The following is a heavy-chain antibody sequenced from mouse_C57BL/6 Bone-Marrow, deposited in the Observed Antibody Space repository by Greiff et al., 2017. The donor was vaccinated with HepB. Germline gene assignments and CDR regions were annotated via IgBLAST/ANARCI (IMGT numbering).Heavy chain of an antibody. J-gene: IGHJ1*03. D-gene: IGHD1-1*01. V-gene: IGHV1-50*01. CDR2: IDPSDSYT. CDR3: AKDYYGSSSYWYFDY. CDR1: GYTFTSYW. Sequence: QVQLQQPGAELVKPGASVKLSCKASGYTFTSYWMQWVKQRPGQGLEWIGEIDPSDSYTNYNQKFKGKATLTVDTSSSTADMQLSSLTSEDSAVYYCAKDYYGSSSYWYFDYWGTGTTVTVSS.